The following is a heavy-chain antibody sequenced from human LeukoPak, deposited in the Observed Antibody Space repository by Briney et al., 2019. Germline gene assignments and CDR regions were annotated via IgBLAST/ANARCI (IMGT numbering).Heavy chain of an antibody. J-gene: IGHJ4*02. CDR2: IWYDGSNK. CDR3: AKDLLVYYGSGSLHY. CDR1: GFTFSSYG. D-gene: IGHD3-10*01. Sequence: QPGVSLRLSCAASGFTFSSYGMHWVRQAPGKGLEWVAVIWYDGSNKNYADSVKGRFTISRDNSKNTLYLQMNSLRAEDTAVYYCAKDLLVYYGSGSLHYWGPGTLVSVSS. V-gene: IGHV3-33*06.